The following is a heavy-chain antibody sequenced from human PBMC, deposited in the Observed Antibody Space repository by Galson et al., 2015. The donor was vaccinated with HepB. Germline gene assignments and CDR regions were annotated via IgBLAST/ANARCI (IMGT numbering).Heavy chain of an antibody. D-gene: IGHD6-13*01. CDR2: INHSGST. CDR1: GGSFSGYY. CDR3: ARGGVIAAAGRGFDY. J-gene: IGHJ4*02. V-gene: IGHV4-34*01. Sequence: ETLSLTCAVYGGSFSGYYWSWIRQPPGKGLEWIGEINHSGSTNYNPSLKSRVTISVDTSKNQFSLKLSSVTAADTAVYYCARGGVIAAAGRGFDYWGQGTLVTVSS.